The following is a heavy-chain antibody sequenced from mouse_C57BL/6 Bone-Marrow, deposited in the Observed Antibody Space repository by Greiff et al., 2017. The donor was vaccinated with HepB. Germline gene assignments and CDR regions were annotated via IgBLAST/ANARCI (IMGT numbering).Heavy chain of an antibody. CDR2: ILPGRGST. CDR1: GYTFTGYW. D-gene: IGHD2-2*01. V-gene: IGHV1-9*01. Sequence: LVESGAELMKPGASVKLSCKAPGYTFTGYWIEWVKQRPGHGLEWIGEILPGRGSTNYNEKFKGKATVTADTYSNSAYMQLSSLTTEDSAIYYCARYGWLRDYWGQGTTLTVSS. J-gene: IGHJ2*01. CDR3: ARYGWLRDY.